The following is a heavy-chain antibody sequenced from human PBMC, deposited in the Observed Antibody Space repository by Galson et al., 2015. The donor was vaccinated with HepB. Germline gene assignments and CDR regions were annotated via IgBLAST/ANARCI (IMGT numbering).Heavy chain of an antibody. CDR2: ISYDGSNK. D-gene: IGHD3-16*01. J-gene: IGHJ5*02. CDR1: GFTFSSYA. CDR3: AREIPMIGFDP. Sequence: SLRLSCAASGFTFSSYAMHWVRQAPGKGLEWVAVISYDGSNKYYADSVKGRLTISRDNSKNTLYLQMDSLRAEDTAVYYCAREIPMIGFDPWGQGTLVTVSS. V-gene: IGHV3-30*04.